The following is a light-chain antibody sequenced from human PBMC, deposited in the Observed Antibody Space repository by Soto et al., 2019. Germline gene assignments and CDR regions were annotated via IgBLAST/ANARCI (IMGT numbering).Light chain of an antibody. Sequence: QSALTQPASLPGSPGQSITISCTGTDSDIGSHNYVSWYQQHPGKAPKLMIFEVSNRPSGVSNRFSGSKSGSTASLTISGLQTEDEADYYCSSYSRSSTLRVFGSGTKVTVL. CDR1: DSDIGSHNY. CDR2: EVS. V-gene: IGLV2-14*01. J-gene: IGLJ1*01. CDR3: SSYSRSSTLRV.